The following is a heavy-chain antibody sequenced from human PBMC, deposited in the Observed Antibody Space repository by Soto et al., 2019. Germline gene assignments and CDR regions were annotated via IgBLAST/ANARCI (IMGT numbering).Heavy chain of an antibody. D-gene: IGHD3-3*01. V-gene: IGHV1-8*01. Sequence: ASVKVSCKASGYTFTSYDINWVRQATGQGLEWMGWMNPNSGNTGYAQKFQGRVTMTRNTSISTAYMELSSLRSEDTAVYYCAGALVYVFWSGFFYYYYGMAVWGQGTTVTV. J-gene: IGHJ6*02. CDR2: MNPNSGNT. CDR1: GYTFTSYD. CDR3: AGALVYVFWSGFFYYYYGMAV.